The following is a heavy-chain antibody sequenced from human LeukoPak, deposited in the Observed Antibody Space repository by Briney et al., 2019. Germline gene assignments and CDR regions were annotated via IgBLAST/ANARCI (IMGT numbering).Heavy chain of an antibody. Sequence: ASVKVSCKASTYTFTRYGISWVRQAPGQGLEWMGWISGYNGNTNYAQKLQGRVTMTTDTSTSTAYMELRSLRSDDTAVYYCARGIAAAGTYYYYMDVWGKGTTVTISS. CDR3: ARGIAAAGTYYYYMDV. CDR1: TYTFTRYG. J-gene: IGHJ6*03. CDR2: ISGYNGNT. D-gene: IGHD6-13*01. V-gene: IGHV1-18*01.